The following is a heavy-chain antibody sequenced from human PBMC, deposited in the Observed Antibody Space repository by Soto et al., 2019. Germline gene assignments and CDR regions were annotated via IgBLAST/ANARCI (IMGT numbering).Heavy chain of an antibody. D-gene: IGHD3-22*01. CDR2: IYHSGST. J-gene: IGHJ4*02. CDR3: ARELYETSGYYSDY. V-gene: IGHV4-4*02. Sequence: PSETLSLTCAVSGDSISSSHWWSWVRQPPGKGLEWIGEIYHSGSTNYNPSLKSRVTISVDMSKNQFSLNLSAVTAADTAVYYCARELYETSGYYSDYWGQGTLVTVSS. CDR1: GDSISSSHW.